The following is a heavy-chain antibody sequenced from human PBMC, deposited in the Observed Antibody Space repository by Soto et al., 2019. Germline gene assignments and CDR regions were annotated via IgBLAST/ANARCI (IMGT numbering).Heavy chain of an antibody. CDR3: TTDWGATVPHEARVYDM. V-gene: IGHV3-15*01. Sequence: EVQLVESGGGLVQPGGSLRLSCAASGFAFSKAWMTWVRQAPGKGLEWVGRIRSKIDGETADYAAPVRGRFTILRDDSKEMIYLQMRSLKTEDTALYYCTTDWGATVPHEARVYDMWGRGTMVAVSS. J-gene: IGHJ3*02. CDR2: IRSKIDGETA. D-gene: IGHD1-26*01. CDR1: GFAFSKAW.